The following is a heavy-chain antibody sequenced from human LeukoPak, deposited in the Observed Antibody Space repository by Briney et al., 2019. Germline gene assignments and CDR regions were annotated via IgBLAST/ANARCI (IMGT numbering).Heavy chain of an antibody. CDR3: AKDVEVATTPRAFDI. D-gene: IGHD5-12*01. Sequence: PGGTLRLSCAASGFTFSSYGMSWVRQAPGKGLEWVSTIRGSGGSTYYADSVKGRFTISRDNSKNTLYLQMNSLRAEDTAVYYCAKDVEVATTPRAFDIWGQGTMVTVSS. V-gene: IGHV3-23*01. CDR2: IRGSGGST. J-gene: IGHJ3*02. CDR1: GFTFSSYG.